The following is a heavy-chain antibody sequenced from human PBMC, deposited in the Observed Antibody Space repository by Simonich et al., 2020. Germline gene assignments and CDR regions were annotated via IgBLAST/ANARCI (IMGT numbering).Heavy chain of an antibody. CDR2: IKQDGREK. D-gene: IGHD3-9*01. J-gene: IGHJ3*02. CDR3: ACLGTGDAFDI. CDR1: GFTFSSYW. V-gene: IGHV3-7*01. Sequence: EVQLVESGGGLVQPGGSLRLSCAASGFTFSSYWMSGVRQAPGKGLGWVDKIKQDGREKYYGDSGKGRFTISRENAKNSLYLQMNSLRAEDTAVYYCACLGTGDAFDIWGQGTMVTVSS.